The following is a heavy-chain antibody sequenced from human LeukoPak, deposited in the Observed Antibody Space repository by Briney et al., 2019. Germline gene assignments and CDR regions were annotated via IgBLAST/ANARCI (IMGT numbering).Heavy chain of an antibody. D-gene: IGHD3-9*01. J-gene: IGHJ5*02. CDR2: IKSKTDGGTT. CDR1: GFTFSDAW. Sequence: GGSLRLSCAASGFTFSDAWMSWVRQAPGKGLEWVGRIKSKTDGGTTDYAAPVKGRFTISRDDSKNTLYLQMNSLKTEDTAVYYCTTSYDILTGYYENWFDPWGQGTLVTVSS. V-gene: IGHV3-15*01. CDR3: TTSYDILTGYYENWFDP.